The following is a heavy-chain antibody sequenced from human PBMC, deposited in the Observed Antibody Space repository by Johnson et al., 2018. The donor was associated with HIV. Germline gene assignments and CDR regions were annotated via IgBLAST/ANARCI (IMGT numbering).Heavy chain of an antibody. D-gene: IGHD5-18*01. J-gene: IGHJ3*02. CDR1: GFTFSASA. CDR3: ARVRGGYSYGYDSDAFDI. Sequence: VQLVESGGGVVQPGRSLRLSCAASGFTFSASAMHWVRQGPGKGLEWVSVIYSGGSTYYADSVKGRFTISRDNSKNTLYLQMNSLRAEDTAVYYCARVRGGYSYGYDSDAFDIWGQGTMVTVSS. CDR2: IYSGGST. V-gene: IGHV3-66*02.